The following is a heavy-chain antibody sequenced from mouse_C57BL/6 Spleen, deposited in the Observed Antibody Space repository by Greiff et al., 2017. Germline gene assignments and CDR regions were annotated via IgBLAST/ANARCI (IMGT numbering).Heavy chain of an antibody. V-gene: IGHV1-82*01. D-gene: IGHD3-3*01. Sequence: VQLVESGPELVKPGASVKISCKASGYAFSSSWMNWVKQRPGKGLEWIGRIYPGDGDTNYNGKFKGKATLTADKSSSTAYMQLSRLTSEDSAVYFCARRHGDGDYWGQGTTLTVSS. CDR3: ARRHGDGDY. CDR1: GYAFSSSW. J-gene: IGHJ2*01. CDR2: IYPGDGDT.